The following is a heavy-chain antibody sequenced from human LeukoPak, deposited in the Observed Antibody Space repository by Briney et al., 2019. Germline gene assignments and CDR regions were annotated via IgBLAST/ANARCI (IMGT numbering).Heavy chain of an antibody. CDR3: ARQNGSGLFILP. D-gene: IGHD3/OR15-3a*01. Sequence: SETLSLTCTVSGVSISSSNSYWGWIRQPPRKGLEWIGSIYYSGNTYYNASLKSQVSISIDTSKNQFSLRLTSVAAADTAVYYCARQNGSGLFILPGGQGTLVTVSS. J-gene: IGHJ4*02. CDR2: IYYSGNT. V-gene: IGHV4-39*01. CDR1: GVSISSSNSY.